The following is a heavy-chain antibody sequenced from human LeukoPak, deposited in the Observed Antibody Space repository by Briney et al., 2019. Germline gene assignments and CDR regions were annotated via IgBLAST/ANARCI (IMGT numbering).Heavy chain of an antibody. Sequence: PGESLKISCKGSGYSFTSYWIGWVRQMPGKGLEWMGIIYPGDSDTRYSPSFQGQVTISADKSISTAYPQWSSLKASDTAMYYCARPAVAGTVTLYYFDYWGQGTLVTVSS. CDR3: ARPAVAGTVTLYYFDY. CDR1: GYSFTSYW. V-gene: IGHV5-51*01. J-gene: IGHJ4*02. D-gene: IGHD6-19*01. CDR2: IYPGDSDT.